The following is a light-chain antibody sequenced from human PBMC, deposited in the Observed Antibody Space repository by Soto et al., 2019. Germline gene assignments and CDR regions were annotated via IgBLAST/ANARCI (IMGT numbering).Light chain of an antibody. CDR1: TSDIGAFNF. V-gene: IGLV2-14*01. CDR2: EVN. CDR3: SSYTTTSTVV. J-gene: IGLJ2*01. Sequence: QSALTQPASVSGSPGQSITISCIGTTSDIGAFNFVAWYQQYPDKAPKLIIYEVNNRPSGVSNRFSGSKSGITASLTISGLQTEDEADYYCSSYTTTSTVVFGGGTQLTVL.